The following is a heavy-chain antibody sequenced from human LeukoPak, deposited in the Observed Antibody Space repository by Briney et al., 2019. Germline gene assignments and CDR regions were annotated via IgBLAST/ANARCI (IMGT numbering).Heavy chain of an antibody. CDR3: ASSGWYGDYFDY. CDR1: GFTFSSYA. Sequence: GGTLRLSCAASGFTFSSYAMSWVRQAPGKGLEWVSAISGSGGSTYYADSVKGRFTISRDNAKNSLYLQMNSLRAEDTAVYYCASSGWYGDYFDYWGQGTLVTVSS. D-gene: IGHD6-19*01. CDR2: ISGSGGST. V-gene: IGHV3-23*01. J-gene: IGHJ4*02.